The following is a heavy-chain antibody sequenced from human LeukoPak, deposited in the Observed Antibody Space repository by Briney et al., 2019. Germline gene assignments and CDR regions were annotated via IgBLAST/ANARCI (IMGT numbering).Heavy chain of an antibody. CDR1: GGSISSSSYY. CDR2: IYYSGST. D-gene: IGHD2-2*01. CDR3: ARRRRGVVPAASTPNWFDP. Sequence: PSETLSLTYTVSGGSISSSSYYWGWIRQPPGKGLEWIGSIYYSGSTYYNPSLKSRVTISVDTSKNQFSLKLSSVTAADTAVYYCARRRRGVVPAASTPNWFDPWGREPWSPSPQ. J-gene: IGHJ5*02. V-gene: IGHV4-39*07.